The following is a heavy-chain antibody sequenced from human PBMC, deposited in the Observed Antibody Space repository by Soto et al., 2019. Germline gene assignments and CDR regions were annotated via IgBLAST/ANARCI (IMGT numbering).Heavy chain of an antibody. J-gene: IGHJ4*02. V-gene: IGHV3-30*18. CDR2: MSNDGSHT. Sequence: QVQLVESGGGVVQPGRSLRLSXAXXXXTFSSNGMHWVRQAPGKGLEWVAVMSNDGSHTSYADSAKGRFTISRDNSKNTLYLQMNSLRAEDSGIYYCTKGCSSSSNCYIIDYWGQGALVTVSS. CDR3: TKGCSSSSNCYIIDY. CDR1: XXTFSSNG. D-gene: IGHD2-15*01.